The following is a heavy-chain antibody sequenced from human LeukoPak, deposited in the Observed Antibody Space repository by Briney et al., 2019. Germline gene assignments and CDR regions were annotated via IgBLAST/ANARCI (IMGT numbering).Heavy chain of an antibody. CDR1: GGSISSGGYY. Sequence: SQTLSLTCTVSGGSISSGGYYWSWIRQHPGKSLEWIASIYYSGSTYYTPSLKSRVTLSVDTSENQFSLRLTSVTAADTAVYYCARVGHWGYYFDYWGQGTLVTVSS. D-gene: IGHD7-27*01. J-gene: IGHJ4*02. CDR3: ARVGHWGYYFDY. CDR2: IYYSGST. V-gene: IGHV4-31*03.